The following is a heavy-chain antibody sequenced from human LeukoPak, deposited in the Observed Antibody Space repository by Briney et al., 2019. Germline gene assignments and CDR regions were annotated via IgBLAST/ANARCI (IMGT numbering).Heavy chain of an antibody. CDR3: ATGGGYSGDYVSAY. V-gene: IGHV3-23*01. D-gene: IGHD4-17*01. Sequence: QAGGSLRLSCAASGFTFSSYAMRWVRQAPGKGLEWVSALSGSGGGTHYADAVKGRFTISRDNSKNTLYLQMHSLRAADTAVYYCATGGGYSGDYVSAYWGRGTLVTVSS. J-gene: IGHJ4*02. CDR1: GFTFSSYA. CDR2: LSGSGGGT.